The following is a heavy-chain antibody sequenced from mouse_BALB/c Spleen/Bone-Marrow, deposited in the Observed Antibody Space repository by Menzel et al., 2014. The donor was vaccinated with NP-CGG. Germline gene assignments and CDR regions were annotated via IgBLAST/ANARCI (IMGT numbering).Heavy chain of an antibody. CDR1: GYSFTSYS. J-gene: IGHJ3*01. V-gene: IGHV1-12*01. CDR2: FYPGNGDT. Sequence: QVQLQQSGAGLVKPGASVKMSCKASGYSFTSYSMHWVKQTPGQGLEWIGTFYPGNGDTSYNQKFKGKATLTADTFSSTAYMQLSSLTFEDSAVYYCARGWLITYWGQGTLVTVSA. D-gene: IGHD1-1*02. CDR3: ARGWLITY.